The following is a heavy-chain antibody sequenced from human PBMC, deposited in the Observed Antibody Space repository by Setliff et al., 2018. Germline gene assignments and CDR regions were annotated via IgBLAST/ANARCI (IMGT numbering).Heavy chain of an antibody. D-gene: IGHD3-22*01. J-gene: IGHJ3*01. CDR2: TRNKGNNYAT. CDR1: GLRFSDAW. Sequence: GGSLRLSCAVSGLRFSDAWVSWVRQAPGKGLEWVGRTRNKGNNYATEYAASVKGRFTISRDDSKNSMYLQMNSLKTEDTALYYCARAHRYFSDTSGYFYDQGRSAFDVWGQGTMVTVSS. V-gene: IGHV3-72*01. CDR3: ARAHRYFSDTSGYFYDQGRSAFDV.